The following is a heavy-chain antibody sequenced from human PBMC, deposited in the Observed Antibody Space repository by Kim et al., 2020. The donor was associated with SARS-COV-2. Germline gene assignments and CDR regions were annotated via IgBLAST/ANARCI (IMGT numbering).Heavy chain of an antibody. CDR1: GYTFINYV. CDR2: ISIGNDNT. Sequence: ASVKVSCKASGYTFINYVMHWVRQAPGQRPEWMGLISIGNDNTKFSQKFQGRVTITRDTSASTAYMELTSLRSEDTAIYYCARGSGWTFDYWGQGTQVTV. CDR3: ARGSGWTFDY. V-gene: IGHV1-3*04. J-gene: IGHJ4*02. D-gene: IGHD6-19*01.